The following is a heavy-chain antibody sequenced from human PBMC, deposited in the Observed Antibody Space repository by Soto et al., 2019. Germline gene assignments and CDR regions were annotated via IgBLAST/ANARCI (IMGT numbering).Heavy chain of an antibody. CDR3: GGSRGFGFDF. J-gene: IGHJ4*02. V-gene: IGHV1-18*01. CDR1: DYSFNSYG. CDR2: LSGDNGDI. D-gene: IGHD2-15*01. Sequence: QVQLVQSGDELKKPGASVKVSCKASDYSFNSYGITWVRKAPGQGLEWMGWLSGDNGDIKSAQKFQGRVTMTTEMSTSTVYMELRSLSSDDTAGYFCGGSRGFGFDFWGQGTLVTVSS.